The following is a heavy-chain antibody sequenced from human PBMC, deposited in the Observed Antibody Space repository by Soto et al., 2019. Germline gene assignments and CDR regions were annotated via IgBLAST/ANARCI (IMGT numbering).Heavy chain of an antibody. Sequence: QVQLVQSGAEVKKPGSSVKVSCRASGGTFSSYAISWVRQAPGQGLEWMGAFIPIFGTTDYAQKFQGRVSITADESTSTAYMELSSLRSEDTAVYYCAGTIMNYPDRGDVWGQGTTVTVSS. D-gene: IGHD1-7*01. CDR1: GGTFSSYA. J-gene: IGHJ6*02. CDR3: AGTIMNYPDRGDV. V-gene: IGHV1-69*01. CDR2: FIPIFGTT.